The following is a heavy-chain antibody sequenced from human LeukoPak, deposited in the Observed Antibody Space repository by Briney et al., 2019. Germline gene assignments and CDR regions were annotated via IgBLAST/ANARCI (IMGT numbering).Heavy chain of an antibody. D-gene: IGHD7-27*01. V-gene: IGHV3-64D*06. J-gene: IGHJ4*02. CDR2: ISVNGDKT. CDR3: LKDLTGTWSFDH. Sequence: GGSLRLSCSASGFTFSGHFMHWVRQAPGKGLEYVSSISVNGDKTLYAESVKGRFTISRDNSKNTLYLQLSSLGLEDTAIYYCLKDLTGTWSFDHWGQGTLLTVS. CDR1: GFTFSGHF.